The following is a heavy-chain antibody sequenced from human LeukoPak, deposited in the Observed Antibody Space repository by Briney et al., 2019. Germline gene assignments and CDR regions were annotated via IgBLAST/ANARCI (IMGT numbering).Heavy chain of an antibody. Sequence: GRSLRLSCTSSGFTFEDYALAWLGQAPGKGLEWLGFIRTKFYGGTADYAASVKDRFTISRDDYKNIAYLQMDGLKSEDTALYYCARVGRDRGFDIWGQGTAVTVSS. CDR1: GFTFEDYA. CDR3: ARVGRDRGFDI. J-gene: IGHJ3*02. D-gene: IGHD3-10*01. V-gene: IGHV3-49*03. CDR2: IRTKFYGGTA.